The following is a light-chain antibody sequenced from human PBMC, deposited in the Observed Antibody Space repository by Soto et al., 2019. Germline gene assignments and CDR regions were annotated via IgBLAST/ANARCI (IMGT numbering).Light chain of an antibody. J-gene: IGLJ1*01. CDR3: SPYAGSSIV. Sequence: QSALTQPPSASGSPGQSVTISCTGTSSDVGGYNYVSWYQQHPGKAPKLMMFDVNNRPSGVPDRFSGSKSGNTASLTVSGLQAEDEADYYCSPYAGSSIVFGTGTKVTVL. V-gene: IGLV2-8*01. CDR2: DVN. CDR1: SSDVGGYNY.